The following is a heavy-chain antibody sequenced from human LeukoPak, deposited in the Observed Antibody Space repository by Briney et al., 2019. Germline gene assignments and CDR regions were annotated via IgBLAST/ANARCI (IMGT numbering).Heavy chain of an antibody. Sequence: GGSLRLSCAASGFTFSSYAMGWVRQAPGKELEWVSAISGSGGSTYYADSVKGRFTISRDSSKNTLYLQMNSLRAEDTAVYYCAKDRIYGAIDYWGQGTLVTVSS. CDR1: GFTFSSYA. CDR3: AKDRIYGAIDY. V-gene: IGHV3-23*01. D-gene: IGHD4/OR15-4a*01. J-gene: IGHJ4*02. CDR2: ISGSGGST.